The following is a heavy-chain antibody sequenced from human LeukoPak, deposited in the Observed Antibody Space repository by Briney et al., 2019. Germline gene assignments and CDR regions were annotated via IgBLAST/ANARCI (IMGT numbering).Heavy chain of an antibody. V-gene: IGHV4-39*07. CDR2: IYYSGNT. Sequence: PSETLSLTCTVSGGSISSSSYYWGWIRQPPGKGLEWIGSIYYSGNTYYNPSLKSRVTISVDTSKNQFSLKLSSVTAADTAVYYCARAGYFDWLPSRWFDPWGQGTLVTVSS. CDR3: ARAGYFDWLPSRWFDP. D-gene: IGHD3-9*01. J-gene: IGHJ5*02. CDR1: GGSISSSSYY.